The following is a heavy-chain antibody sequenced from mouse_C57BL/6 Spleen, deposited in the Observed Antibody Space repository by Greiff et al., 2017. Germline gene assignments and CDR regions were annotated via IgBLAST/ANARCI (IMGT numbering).Heavy chain of an antibody. CDR2: IDPETGGT. CDR3: TRAYGSSYPYYYAMDY. V-gene: IGHV1-15*01. J-gene: IGHJ4*01. CDR1: GYTFTDYE. Sequence: QVQLQQSGAELVRPGASVTLSCKASGYTFTDYEMHWVKQTPVHGLEWIGAIDPETGGTAYNQKFKGKAILTADKSSSTAYMELRSLTSEDSAVYYCTRAYGSSYPYYYAMDYWGQGTSVTVSS. D-gene: IGHD1-1*01.